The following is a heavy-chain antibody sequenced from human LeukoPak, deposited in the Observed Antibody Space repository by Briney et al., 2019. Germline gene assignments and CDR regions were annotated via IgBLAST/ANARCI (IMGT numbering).Heavy chain of an antibody. Sequence: GGSLRLSCAASGFTFSSYWMSWVRQAPGKGLEWVANIKQDGSEKYYVDSVKGRFTISRDNAKNSLYLQMTSLRAEDTAVYYCAREYYDILTGHSYYFDYWGQGTLVTVSS. CDR1: GFTFSSYW. CDR3: AREYYDILTGHSYYFDY. J-gene: IGHJ4*02. D-gene: IGHD3-9*01. CDR2: IKQDGSEK. V-gene: IGHV3-7*01.